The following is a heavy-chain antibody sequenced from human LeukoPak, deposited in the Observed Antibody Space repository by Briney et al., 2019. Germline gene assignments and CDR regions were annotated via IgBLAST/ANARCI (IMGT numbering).Heavy chain of an antibody. D-gene: IGHD3-10*01. CDR3: AREPRGPYGSGNYFDY. V-gene: IGHV4-59*01. J-gene: IGHJ4*02. Sequence: SETLSLTCTVSGGSISSYYWSWIRQPPGKGLEWIGYIYYSGSTNYNPSLKSRVTISVDTSKNQFSLKLSSVTAADTAVYYCAREPRGPYGSGNYFDYWGQGTLVTVSS. CDR2: IYYSGST. CDR1: GGSISSYY.